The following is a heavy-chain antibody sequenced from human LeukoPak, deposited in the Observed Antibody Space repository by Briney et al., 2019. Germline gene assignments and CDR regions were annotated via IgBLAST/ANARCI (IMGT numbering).Heavy chain of an antibody. J-gene: IGHJ4*02. D-gene: IGHD5-18*01. Sequence: ASVKVSCKASGFTFTSSAVQWVRQARGQRLEWIGWFVVGSGNTNYAQKFQERVTITRDMSTSTAYMELSSLRSEDTAVYYCAAGGVQLSVAIWGQGTLVTVSS. CDR1: GFTFTSSA. CDR2: FVVGSGNT. CDR3: AAGGVQLSVAI. V-gene: IGHV1-58*01.